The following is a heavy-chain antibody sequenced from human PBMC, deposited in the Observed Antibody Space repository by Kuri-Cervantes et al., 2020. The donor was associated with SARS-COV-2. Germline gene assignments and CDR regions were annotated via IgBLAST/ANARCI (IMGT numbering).Heavy chain of an antibody. D-gene: IGHD2-2*01. CDR2: TYYRSKWYN. V-gene: IGHV6-1*01. CDR3: ARDALGDIVVVPAGSISWFDP. CDR1: GDSVSSNSAA. Sequence: SCAISGDSVSSNSAAWNWIRQSPSRGLEWLGRTYYRSKWYNDYAVSVKSRITINPDTSKNQFSLQLNSVTPEDTAVYYCARDALGDIVVVPAGSISWFDPWGQGTLVTGSS. J-gene: IGHJ5*02.